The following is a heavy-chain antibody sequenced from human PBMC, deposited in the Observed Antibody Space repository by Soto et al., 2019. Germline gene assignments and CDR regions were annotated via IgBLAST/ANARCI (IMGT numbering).Heavy chain of an antibody. V-gene: IGHV1-18*01. CDR3: ATYTDFWSGYSPPYYYYYGMDV. CDR2: ISAYNGNT. Sequence: ASVKVSCKASGGTFSSYAISWVRQAPGQGLEWMGWISAYNGNTNYAQKLQGRVTMTTDTSTSTAYMELRSLRSDDTAVYYCATYTDFWSGYSPPYYYYYGMDVWGQGTTVTVSS. CDR1: GGTFSSYA. D-gene: IGHD3-3*01. J-gene: IGHJ6*02.